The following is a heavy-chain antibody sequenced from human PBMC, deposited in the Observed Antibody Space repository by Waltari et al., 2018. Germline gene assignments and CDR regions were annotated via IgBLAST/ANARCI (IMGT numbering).Heavy chain of an antibody. Sequence: EVQLLESGGGLVQPGGSLRLSCAASGFTFSSYAMRWVRQAPGKGLEWVSAISGSGGSTYYADSVKGRFTISRDNSKNTLYLQMNSLRAEDTAVYYCAKGSSGWPYYFDYWGQGTLVTVSS. CDR1: GFTFSSYA. J-gene: IGHJ4*02. CDR3: AKGSSGWPYYFDY. D-gene: IGHD6-19*01. V-gene: IGHV3-23*01. CDR2: ISGSGGST.